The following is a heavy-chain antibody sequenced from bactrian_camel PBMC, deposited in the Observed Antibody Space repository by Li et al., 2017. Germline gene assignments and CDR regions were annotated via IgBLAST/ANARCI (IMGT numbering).Heavy chain of an antibody. CDR3: TRSYFGASHNTFAF. CDR1: GFTFSSSW. D-gene: IGHD1*01. J-gene: IGHJ4*01. CDR2: INNSGGTT. V-gene: IGHV3S1*01. Sequence: QVQLVESGGGLVQPGGSLRLSCVGSGFTFSSSWMYWVRQAPEKGLEWVSTINNSGGTTYSADSVKGRFTISRDNAKITLYLQMNSLKPEDTAVYYCTRSYFGASHNTFAFWGQGTQVTVS.